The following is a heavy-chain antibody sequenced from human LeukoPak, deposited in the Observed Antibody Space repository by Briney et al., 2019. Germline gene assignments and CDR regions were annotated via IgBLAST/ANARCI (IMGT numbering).Heavy chain of an antibody. CDR2: ISGGGETT. J-gene: IGHJ4*02. Sequence: PGGSLRLSCAASGFTFNNYAVNWVRQAPGKGLEWVSSISGGGETTYYADSAKGRFTISRDNSQNTLYLQMNSLRAEDTAVYYCARDYADYVGYFFFDYWGQGTLVTVS. D-gene: IGHD4-17*01. CDR1: GFTFNNYA. V-gene: IGHV3-23*01. CDR3: ARDYADYVGYFFFDY.